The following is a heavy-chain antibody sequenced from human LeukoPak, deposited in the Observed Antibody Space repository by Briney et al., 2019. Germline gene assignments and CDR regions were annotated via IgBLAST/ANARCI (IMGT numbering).Heavy chain of an antibody. Sequence: PGGSLRLSCGASGFTFGTYWMHWFRQAPGKGLVWVSGINSDGGTTTYADSVKGRFTISRDNAKNTLYLQMNNLRAEDTAIYYCATDSYVSGSYYRLFYWGQGTLVTVSS. CDR1: GFTFGTYW. CDR2: INSDGGTT. CDR3: ATDSYVSGSYYRLFY. V-gene: IGHV3-74*01. D-gene: IGHD3-10*01. J-gene: IGHJ4*02.